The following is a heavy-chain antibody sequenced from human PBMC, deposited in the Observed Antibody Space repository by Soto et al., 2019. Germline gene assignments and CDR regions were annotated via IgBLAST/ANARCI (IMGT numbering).Heavy chain of an antibody. CDR3: AKDWDYRGDLDY. J-gene: IGHJ4*02. V-gene: IGHV3-30*18. D-gene: IGHD3-10*01. CDR1: GFTFTNYG. Sequence: QVQLVESGGGVVQPGTSLRLSCAASGFTFTNYGMHWVRQARGKGLEWVATIPNDGSKKYNADSVKGRFTISRDNSKNMLYLQMNSLRPEDTAVYYCAKDWDYRGDLDYWGQGTLVTVAS. CDR2: IPNDGSKK.